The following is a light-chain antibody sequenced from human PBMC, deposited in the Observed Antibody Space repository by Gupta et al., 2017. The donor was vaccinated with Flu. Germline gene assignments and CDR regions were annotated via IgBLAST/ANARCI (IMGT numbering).Light chain of an antibody. Sequence: QSALTQPASVSGSPGQPITIPCTGTSSDVGGYNYVSWYQQHPGKAPKLMIYEVSNRPSGVSIRFSGSKSGNTASLTISGLQAEDEADYYCSSYTSTYSLYVFGTGTKVTVL. CDR1: SSDVGGYNY. CDR3: SSYTSTYSLYV. CDR2: EVS. V-gene: IGLV2-14*01. J-gene: IGLJ1*01.